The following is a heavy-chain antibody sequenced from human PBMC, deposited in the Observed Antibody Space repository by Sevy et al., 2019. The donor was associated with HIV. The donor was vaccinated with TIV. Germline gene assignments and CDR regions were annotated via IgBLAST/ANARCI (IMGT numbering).Heavy chain of an antibody. D-gene: IGHD3-16*01. CDR1: GFTFSSYE. CDR3: VRVDAYYDKALDP. V-gene: IGHV3-48*03. J-gene: IGHJ5*02. Sequence: GGSLRLSCAASGFTFSSYEMNWVRQAPGKGLELISYFSSGGSPIYYADSVKGRFTISRDNAKNSLYLQMNSLRVEDTALYYSVRVDAYYDKALDPWGKGTLFTVSS. CDR2: FSSGGSPI.